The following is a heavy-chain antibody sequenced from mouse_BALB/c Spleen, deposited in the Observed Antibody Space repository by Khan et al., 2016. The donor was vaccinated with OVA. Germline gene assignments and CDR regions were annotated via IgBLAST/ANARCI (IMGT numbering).Heavy chain of an antibody. D-gene: IGHD2-4*01. Sequence: EVQLQESGPGLVKPSQSLSLTCTVTGYSITSEYAWYWIRQFPGNKLEWMVYISYSGNTSYNPSLKSLISITRDSSNNQFFLQLNSVTTEVKATDNCAKKDYSDYDPFTYWGQGTMVTVAA. CDR1: GYSITSEYA. J-gene: IGHJ3*01. CDR3: AKKDYSDYDPFTY. V-gene: IGHV3-2*02. CDR2: ISYSGNT.